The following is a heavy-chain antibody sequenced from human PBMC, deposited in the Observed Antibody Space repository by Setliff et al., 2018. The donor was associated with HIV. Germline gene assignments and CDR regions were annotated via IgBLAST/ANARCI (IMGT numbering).Heavy chain of an antibody. Sequence: PSETLSLTCTVSGGSISSGSYYWSWIRQPAGKGLEWIGRIYTSGSTNYNPSLKSRVTISVDTSKNQFSLKLTSVTAADTAVYYCARDQPQDYDSLTGYYTGRYFDYWGRGTLVTVSS. CDR1: GGSISSGSYY. CDR3: ARDQPQDYDSLTGYYTGRYFDY. J-gene: IGHJ4*02. V-gene: IGHV4-61*02. D-gene: IGHD3-9*01. CDR2: IYTSGST.